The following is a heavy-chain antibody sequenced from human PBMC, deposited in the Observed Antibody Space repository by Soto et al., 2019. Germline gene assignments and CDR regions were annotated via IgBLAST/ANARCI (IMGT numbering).Heavy chain of an antibody. Sequence: QVQLVESGGGVVQPGRSLRLSCAASGFTFSSYAMHWVRQAPGKGLEWAAVISYDGSNKYYADSVKGRFTISRDNSKKTRYLQMNSLRAEDTAVYYCARARVDTPALDYWGQGTLVTVSS. CDR2: ISYDGSNK. V-gene: IGHV3-30*14. J-gene: IGHJ4*02. CDR1: GFTFSSYA. D-gene: IGHD2-15*01. CDR3: ARARVDTPALDY.